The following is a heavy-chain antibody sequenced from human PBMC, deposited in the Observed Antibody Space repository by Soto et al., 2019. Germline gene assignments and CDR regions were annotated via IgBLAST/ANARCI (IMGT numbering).Heavy chain of an antibody. J-gene: IGHJ6*03. Sequence: SETLSLTCTVSGGSISSSSYYWGWIRQPPGKGLEWIGSIYYSGSTYYNPSLKSRVTISVDTSKNQFSLKLSSVTAADTAVYYCARGGYCSSTSCYGYYYYYMDVWGKGTTVTV. CDR2: IYYSGST. D-gene: IGHD2-2*03. CDR1: GGSISSSSYY. CDR3: ARGGYCSSTSCYGYYYYYMDV. V-gene: IGHV4-39*01.